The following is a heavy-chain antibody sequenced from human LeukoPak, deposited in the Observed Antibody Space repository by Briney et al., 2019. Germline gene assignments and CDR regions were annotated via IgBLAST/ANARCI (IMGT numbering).Heavy chain of an antibody. J-gene: IGHJ4*02. D-gene: IGHD3-10*01. Sequence: SETLSLTCAVYGGSFSGYYWSWIRQPPGKGLEWIGEINHSGSTYYNPSLKSRVTISVDTSKNQFSLKLSSVTAADTAVYYCASNTRYYYGSGSYYPYYFDYWGQGTLVTVSS. CDR2: INHSGST. CDR1: GGSFSGYY. V-gene: IGHV4-34*01. CDR3: ASNTRYYYGSGSYYPYYFDY.